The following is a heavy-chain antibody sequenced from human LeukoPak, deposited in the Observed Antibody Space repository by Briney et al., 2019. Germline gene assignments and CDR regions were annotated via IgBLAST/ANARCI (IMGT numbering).Heavy chain of an antibody. CDR2: INPNSGGT. CDR3: ASIDIVVVVAATPH. V-gene: IGHV1-2*06. D-gene: IGHD2-15*01. J-gene: IGHJ4*02. CDR1: GCTFTGYY. Sequence: ASVKVSCKASGCTFTGYYMHWVRQAPGQGLEWMGRINPNSGGTNYAQKFQGRVTMTRDTSISTAYMELSRLRSDDTAVYYCASIDIVVVVAATPHWGQGTLVTVSS.